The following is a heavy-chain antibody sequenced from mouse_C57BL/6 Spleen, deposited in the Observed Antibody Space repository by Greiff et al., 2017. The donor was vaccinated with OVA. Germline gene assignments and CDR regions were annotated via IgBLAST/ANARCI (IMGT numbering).Heavy chain of an antibody. Sequence: QVQLQQSGPELVKPGASVKISCKASGYAFSSSWMNWVKQRPGKGLEWIGRLYPGDGDTNYNGKFKGKATLTADKSSSTAYMQLSSLTSEDSAVYFCARSTVVGKGYAMDDWGQGTSVTVSS. CDR1: GYAFSSSW. CDR3: ARSTVVGKGYAMDD. J-gene: IGHJ4*01. D-gene: IGHD1-1*01. CDR2: LYPGDGDT. V-gene: IGHV1-82*01.